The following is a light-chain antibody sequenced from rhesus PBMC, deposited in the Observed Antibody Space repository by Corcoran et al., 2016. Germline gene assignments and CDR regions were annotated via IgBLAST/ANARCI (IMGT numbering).Light chain of an antibody. CDR1: KSVSSR. V-gene: IGKV3-42*03. J-gene: IGKJ2*01. CDR3: QQYSNWYS. CDR2: GAS. Sequence: EIVMTQSPATLSLSPGERATLSCRASKSVSSRLAWYQQQPGQAPRLLNYGASSRATGIPDRFSGSGAVTEFTLTISSLEPEDFAVYYCQQYSNWYSFGQGTKVEIK.